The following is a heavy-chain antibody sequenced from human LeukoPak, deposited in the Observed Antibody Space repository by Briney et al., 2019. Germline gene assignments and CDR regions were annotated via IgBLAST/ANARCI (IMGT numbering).Heavy chain of an antibody. CDR1: GDSVSSNSVT. CDR2: TYYRSTWYN. CDR3: ARRLTQYDCFDP. J-gene: IGHJ5*02. V-gene: IGHV6-1*01. Sequence: SQTLSLTCAISGDSVSSNSVTWNWIRQSPSRGLEWLGRTYYRSTWYNDYAVSVRGRITVNPDTSKNQFSLHLNTVTPEDTAVYYCARRLTQYDCFDPWGQGILVTVS. D-gene: IGHD2-2*01.